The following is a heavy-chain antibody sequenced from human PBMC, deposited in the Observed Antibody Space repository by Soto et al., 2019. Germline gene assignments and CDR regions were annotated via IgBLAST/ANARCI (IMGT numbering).Heavy chain of an antibody. D-gene: IGHD6-6*01. V-gene: IGHV4-30-2*01. Sequence: SSETLPLTCAVSGGSISSGGYSWSWIRQPPGKGLEWIGYIYHSGSTYYNPSLKSRVTISVDRSKNQFSLKLSSVTAADTAVYYCARGQYSSSSAVYYYGMDVWGQGTTVTVSS. J-gene: IGHJ6*02. CDR3: ARGQYSSSSAVYYYGMDV. CDR1: GGSISSGGYS. CDR2: IYHSGST.